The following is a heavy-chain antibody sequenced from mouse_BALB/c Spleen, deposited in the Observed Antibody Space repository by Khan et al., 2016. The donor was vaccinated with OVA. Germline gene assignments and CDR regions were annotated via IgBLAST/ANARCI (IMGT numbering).Heavy chain of an antibody. D-gene: IGHD2-12*01. Sequence: EVELVESGGGLVQPGGSRKLSCTASGFTFSSFGMHWVRQAPEKGLEWVAYIGSDSSTIYYADTVKGRFTISRANPKNTLLLHLTSLRSEDTARYYCASVRYWSWFASWGQGTLVTVSA. CDR1: GFTFSSFG. V-gene: IGHV5-17*02. CDR2: IGSDSSTI. CDR3: ASVRYWSWFAS. J-gene: IGHJ3*01.